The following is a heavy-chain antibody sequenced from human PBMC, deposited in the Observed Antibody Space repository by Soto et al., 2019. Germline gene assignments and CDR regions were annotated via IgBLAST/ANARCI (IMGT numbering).Heavy chain of an antibody. CDR2: ISAYDGNT. Sequence: QVQLVQSGAEVKKPGASVKVSCKASGYTFTSYGISWVRQAPGQGLEWMGWISAYDGNTNYAQKLQCRVTMTTDTSTSTAYMEVRSVRADETAVYYCVGDPVGAARPGWFDPWGQGTLVTFSS. D-gene: IGHD6-6*01. CDR3: VGDPVGAARPGWFDP. V-gene: IGHV1-18*01. J-gene: IGHJ5*02. CDR1: GYTFTSYG.